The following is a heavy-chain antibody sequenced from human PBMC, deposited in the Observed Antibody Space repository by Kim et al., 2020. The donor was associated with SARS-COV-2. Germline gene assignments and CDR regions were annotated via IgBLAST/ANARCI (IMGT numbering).Heavy chain of an antibody. J-gene: IGHJ4*02. V-gene: IGHV1-18*04. CDR3: ARYTGPLYDSSGYYFEIDY. Sequence: ASVKVSCKASGYTFTKYGISWVRQAPGQGLEWMGWFSGYNGDTNSAQKLQGRFAMTTDTSTSTAYMELRSLSSDDTAVYYCARYTGPLYDSSGYYFEIDYWGQETLVTVSS. D-gene: IGHD3-22*01. CDR2: FSGYNGDT. CDR1: GYTFTKYG.